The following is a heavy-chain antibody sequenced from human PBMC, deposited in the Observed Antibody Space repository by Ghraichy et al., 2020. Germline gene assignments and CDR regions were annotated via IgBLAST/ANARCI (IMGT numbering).Heavy chain of an antibody. D-gene: IGHD2-15*01. CDR2: INQDETEK. Sequence: GESLNISCAASEFTFTSYWMTWVRQAPGKGLEWVANINQDETEKYYVDSVKGRFTISRDNAKNSVFLQVNSLRAEDTAVYFCARERGYCSGGRCYRGAFDIWGQGTMVTVSS. CDR3: ARERGYCSGGRCYRGAFDI. V-gene: IGHV3-7*03. CDR1: EFTFTSYW. J-gene: IGHJ3*02.